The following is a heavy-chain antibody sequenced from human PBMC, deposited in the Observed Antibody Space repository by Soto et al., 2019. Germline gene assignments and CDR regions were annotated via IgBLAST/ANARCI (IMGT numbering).Heavy chain of an antibody. J-gene: IGHJ4*02. CDR3: ARWGRWDIVVVPAADFDY. V-gene: IGHV5-51*03. Sequence: EVQLVQSGAEVKKPGESLKISCKGSGYSFTSYWIGWVRQMPGKGLEWMGIIYPGDSDTRYSPSFQGQVTISADKSISTAYLQWSSLKASDTAMYYCARWGRWDIVVVPAADFDYWGQGTLVTVSS. D-gene: IGHD2-2*01. CDR2: IYPGDSDT. CDR1: GYSFTSYW.